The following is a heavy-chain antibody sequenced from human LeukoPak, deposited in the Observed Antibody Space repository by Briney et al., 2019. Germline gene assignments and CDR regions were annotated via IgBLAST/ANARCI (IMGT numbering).Heavy chain of an antibody. V-gene: IGHV4-4*07. CDR3: AGGDWGDY. CDR1: GGSLSGYY. D-gene: IGHD3/OR15-3a*01. J-gene: IGHJ4*02. CDR2: IYTSGST. Sequence: PETLSLTCTVSGGSLSGYYWSWIRQPAGKGLGWIGRIYTSGSTDSNPSLKSRVTMSVDTSKNQFSLKLSSGTAAAPAVYYCAGGDWGDYWGQGTLVTVSS.